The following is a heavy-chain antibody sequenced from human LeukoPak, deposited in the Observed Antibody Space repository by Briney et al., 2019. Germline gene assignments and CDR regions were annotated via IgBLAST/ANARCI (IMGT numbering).Heavy chain of an antibody. Sequence: SETLSLTCAVSGGSIRNSSFYWSWIRQPPGKGLEWIGEINHSGSTNYNPSLKSRVTISVDTSKNQFSLKLSSVTAADTAVYYCARMPHCSGGSCSHYNWFDPWGQGTLVTVSS. CDR1: GGSIRNSSFY. CDR2: INHSGST. J-gene: IGHJ5*02. V-gene: IGHV4-34*01. CDR3: ARMPHCSGGSCSHYNWFDP. D-gene: IGHD2-15*01.